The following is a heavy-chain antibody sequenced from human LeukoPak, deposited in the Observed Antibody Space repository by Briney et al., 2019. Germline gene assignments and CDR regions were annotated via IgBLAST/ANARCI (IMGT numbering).Heavy chain of an antibody. Sequence: ASVKVSCKASGYTFTGYYMHWVRQAPGQGLEWMGWISAYNGNTNYAQKLQGRVTMTTDTSTSTAYMELRSLRSDDTAVYYCARDEGYNYRSFDYWGQGTLVTVSS. J-gene: IGHJ4*02. CDR3: ARDEGYNYRSFDY. V-gene: IGHV1-18*04. D-gene: IGHD5-18*01. CDR1: GYTFTGYY. CDR2: ISAYNGNT.